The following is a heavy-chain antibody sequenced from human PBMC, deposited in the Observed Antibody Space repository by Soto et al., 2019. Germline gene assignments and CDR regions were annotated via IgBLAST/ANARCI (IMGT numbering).Heavy chain of an antibody. CDR3: ARDFDRDWYFDL. J-gene: IGHJ2*01. CDR2: INPNSGGT. V-gene: IGHV1-2*04. D-gene: IGHD3-16*02. Sequence: ASVKVSCKASGYTFTGYYMHWVRQAPGQGLEWMGWINPNSGGTNYAQKFQGWVTTTRDTSISTAYMELSRLRSDDTAVYYCARDFDRDWYFDLWGRGTLVTVSS. CDR1: GYTFTGYY.